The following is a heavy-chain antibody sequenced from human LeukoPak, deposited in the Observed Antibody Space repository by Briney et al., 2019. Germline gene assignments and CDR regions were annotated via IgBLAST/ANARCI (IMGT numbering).Heavy chain of an antibody. CDR2: IYPDDPNT. CDR3: ALQPGYCSNSICSHFDF. D-gene: IGHD2-2*01. CDR1: GYRFSSYW. J-gene: IGHJ4*02. Sequence: GESLKISCKGSGYRFSSYWIVWVRQMPGKGLEWMGIIYPDDPNTRYSPSFQGQVTISADKSINTAYLQWSSLKASDTAMYYCALQPGYCSNSICSHFDFWGQGTLVTVSS. V-gene: IGHV5-51*01.